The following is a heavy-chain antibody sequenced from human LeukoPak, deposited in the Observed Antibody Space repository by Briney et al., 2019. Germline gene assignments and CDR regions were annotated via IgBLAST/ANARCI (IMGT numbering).Heavy chain of an antibody. CDR1: GESPSGYY. V-gene: IGHV4-34*01. J-gene: IGHJ6*03. Sequence: PSETPSLTRAVSGESPSGYYWSWIPHPPGKRLEWIGEIIQSGVTISNPSLKSRVPISVDTSTKQFPLKLSSVTAADTAVYYCARGRDSSSWLRRHYYDYMDVWGKGTTVTVSS. CDR2: IIQSGVT. D-gene: IGHD6-13*01. CDR3: ARGRDSSSWLRRHYYDYMDV.